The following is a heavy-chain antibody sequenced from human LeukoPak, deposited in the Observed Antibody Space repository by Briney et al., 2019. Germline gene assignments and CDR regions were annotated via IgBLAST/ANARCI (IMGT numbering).Heavy chain of an antibody. J-gene: IGHJ3*02. Sequence: GGSLRLSCAASGFTDSSNYMSWVRQAPGKGLEWVSVIYSGGSTYYADSVKGRFTISRDNSKNTLYLQMNSLRAEDTAVYYCARELITFGGVIVNGAFDIWGQGTMVTVSS. CDR3: ARELITFGGVIVNGAFDI. CDR2: IYSGGST. CDR1: GFTDSSNY. V-gene: IGHV3-53*01. D-gene: IGHD3-16*02.